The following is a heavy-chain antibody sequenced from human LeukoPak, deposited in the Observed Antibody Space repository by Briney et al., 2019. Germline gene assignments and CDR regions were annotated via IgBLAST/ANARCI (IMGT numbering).Heavy chain of an antibody. V-gene: IGHV4-59*01. CDR1: GGSISSYY. CDR3: ARWDVPNWFDP. J-gene: IGHJ5*02. Sequence: PSETLSLTCTVSGGSISSYYWSWIRQPPGKGLEWIGYIYYSGSTNYNPSLKSRVTISVDTSKNQFSLKLSSVTAADTAAYYCARWDVPNWFDPWGQGTLVTVSS. CDR2: IYYSGST. D-gene: IGHD3-10*02.